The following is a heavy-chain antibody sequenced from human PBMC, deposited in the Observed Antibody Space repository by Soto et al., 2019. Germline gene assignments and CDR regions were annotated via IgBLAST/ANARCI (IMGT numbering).Heavy chain of an antibody. CDR2: ISSSSSYI. CDR3: ARSQSDFWSGYSAFDI. D-gene: IGHD3-3*01. V-gene: IGHV3-21*01. Sequence: PGGSLRLSCAASGFTFSSYSMNWVRQAPGKGLEWVSSISSSSSYIYYADSVKGRFTISRDNAKNSLYLQMNSLRAEDTAVYYCARSQSDFWSGYSAFDIWGQGTMVTVSS. CDR1: GFTFSSYS. J-gene: IGHJ3*02.